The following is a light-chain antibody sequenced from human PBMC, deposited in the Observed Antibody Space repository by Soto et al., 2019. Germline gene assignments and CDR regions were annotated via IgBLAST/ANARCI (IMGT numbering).Light chain of an antibody. J-gene: IGKJ1*01. Sequence: IQMTQSPPSLSASVGDKVTITCRASQGISSYLAWYQQKPGKAPKLLIYAASTLQSGVTSRFSGSGSGTDFTLTISCLQSEDFATYYCQPYYSYPRTFGQGTKVEIK. V-gene: IGKV1-8*01. CDR3: QPYYSYPRT. CDR1: QGISSY. CDR2: AAS.